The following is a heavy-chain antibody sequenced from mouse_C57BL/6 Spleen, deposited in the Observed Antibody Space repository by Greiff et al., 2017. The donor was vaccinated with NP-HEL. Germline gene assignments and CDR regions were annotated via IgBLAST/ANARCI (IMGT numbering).Heavy chain of an antibody. CDR3: TREGYYGSSPFAY. V-gene: IGHV1-15*01. J-gene: IGHJ3*01. D-gene: IGHD1-1*01. CDR1: GYTFTDYE. CDR2: IDPETGGT. Sequence: VKLQESGAELVRPGASVTLSCKASGYTFTDYEMHWVKQTPVHGLEWIGAIDPETGGTAYNQKFKGKAILTADKSSSTAYMELRSLTSEDSAVYYCTREGYYGSSPFAYWGQGTLVTVSA.